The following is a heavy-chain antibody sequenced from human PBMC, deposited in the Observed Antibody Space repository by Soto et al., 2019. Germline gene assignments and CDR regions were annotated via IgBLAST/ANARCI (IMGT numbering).Heavy chain of an antibody. CDR2: INHSGST. Sequence: SETLSLTCAVYGGSFSGYYWSWIRQPPGKGLEWIGEINHSGSTNYNPSLKSRVTISVDTSKNQFSLKLSSVTAADTAVYYCARAGGYSYGVNKKNWFDPWGQGTLVT. V-gene: IGHV4-34*01. CDR1: GGSFSGYY. D-gene: IGHD5-18*01. J-gene: IGHJ5*02. CDR3: ARAGGYSYGVNKKNWFDP.